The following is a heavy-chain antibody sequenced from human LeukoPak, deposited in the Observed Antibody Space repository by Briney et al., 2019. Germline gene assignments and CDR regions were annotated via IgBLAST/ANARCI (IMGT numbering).Heavy chain of an antibody. J-gene: IGHJ5*02. CDR1: RGSISTYY. CDR2: IHYSGTT. CDR3: ARHTSTGGWDWFDP. D-gene: IGHD4-17*01. V-gene: IGHV4-59*08. Sequence: SETLSLTCTVPRGSISTYYWSWIRQPPGKGLEWIAYIHYSGTTNYNPSLKSRVTISLDTSKNQFSLKLSSVTAADTAFYYCARHTSTGGWDWFDPWGQGTLVTVSS.